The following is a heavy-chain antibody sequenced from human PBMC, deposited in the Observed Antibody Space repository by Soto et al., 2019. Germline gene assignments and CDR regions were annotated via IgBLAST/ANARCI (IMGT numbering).Heavy chain of an antibody. V-gene: IGHV1-2*04. J-gene: IGHJ6*02. CDR3: ARGAGITIFGVVTDYYGMDV. Sequence: GGTNYAQKFQGWVTMTRDTSISTAYMELSRLRSDDTAVYYCARGAGITIFGVVTDYYGMDVWGQGTTVTVSS. CDR2: GGT. D-gene: IGHD3-3*01.